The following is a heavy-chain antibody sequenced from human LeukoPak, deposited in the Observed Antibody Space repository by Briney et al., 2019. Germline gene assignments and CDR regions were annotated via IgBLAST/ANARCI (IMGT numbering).Heavy chain of an antibody. CDR2: IYPADSDI. CDR1: GYSFTSYW. CDR3: ARQEYCSGGSCYTWFDP. J-gene: IGHJ5*02. Sequence: GESLKISCKGSGYSFTSYWIGWVRQMPGKGLEWMGIIYPADSDIRYSPSFQGQVTISADKSISTAYLQWSSLKASDTAMYYCARQEYCSGGSCYTWFDPWAREPWSPSPQ. D-gene: IGHD2-15*01. V-gene: IGHV5-51*01.